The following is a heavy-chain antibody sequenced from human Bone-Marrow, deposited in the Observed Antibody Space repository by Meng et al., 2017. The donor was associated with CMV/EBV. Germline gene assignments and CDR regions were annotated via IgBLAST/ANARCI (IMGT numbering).Heavy chain of an antibody. CDR2: IHYSGTT. CDR1: GGSMSSYY. V-gene: IGHV4-59*01. D-gene: IGHD1-26*01. Sequence: SETLSLTCRVSGGSMSSYYWTWIRHSPGEGLEWIGWIHYSGTTSFNPSLKSRVAISIDTSKNQFFLNLKSVTAADTAVDYCARGWELAPFDYWGQGTRVTVSS. CDR3: ARGWELAPFDY. J-gene: IGHJ4*02.